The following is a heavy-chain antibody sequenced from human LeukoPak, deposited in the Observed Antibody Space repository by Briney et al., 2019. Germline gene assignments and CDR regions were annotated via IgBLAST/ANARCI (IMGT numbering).Heavy chain of an antibody. V-gene: IGHV5-51*01. CDR3: ARSGSCSGGSCYRHFEY. D-gene: IGHD2-15*01. Sequence: GESLKISCKGSGYTFTSYWIGWVRQMPVKGLEWMGIIYPGDSDTRYSPSVQGQVTISADKSITTAYLQWSSLKASDTAMYYCARSGSCSGGSCYRHFEYWGQGALVTVSS. J-gene: IGHJ4*02. CDR1: GYTFTSYW. CDR2: IYPGDSDT.